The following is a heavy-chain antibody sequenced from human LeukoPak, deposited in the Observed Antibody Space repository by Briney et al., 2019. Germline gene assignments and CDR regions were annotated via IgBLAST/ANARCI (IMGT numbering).Heavy chain of an antibody. Sequence: GGSLRLSCAASRFTFSSFAMYWVRQAPGKGLEWVSAISDSGGNTYYADSVKGRFTISRDNYKNTLYLQMNSLRVEDTAVYYCAKGSRNTGFDYWGQGTLVTVSS. CDR3: AKGSRNTGFDY. CDR2: ISDSGGNT. J-gene: IGHJ4*02. CDR1: RFTFSSFA. V-gene: IGHV3-23*01. D-gene: IGHD1-26*01.